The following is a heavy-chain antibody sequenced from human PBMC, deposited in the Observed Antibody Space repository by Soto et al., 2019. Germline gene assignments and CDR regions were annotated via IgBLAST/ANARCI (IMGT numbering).Heavy chain of an antibody. CDR1: GFTFSSYA. D-gene: IGHD3-22*01. Sequence: EVQLLESGGGLVQPGGSLRLSCAASGFTFSSYAMSWVRQAPGKGQEWVSAISGSGCSTYYADAVKGRFTISRDNSKNTLYLQMNSLRAEDTALYYCAKMRYYYDSSCVFFDYWGQGTLVTVSS. J-gene: IGHJ4*02. V-gene: IGHV3-23*01. CDR3: AKMRYYYDSSCVFFDY. CDR2: ISGSGCST.